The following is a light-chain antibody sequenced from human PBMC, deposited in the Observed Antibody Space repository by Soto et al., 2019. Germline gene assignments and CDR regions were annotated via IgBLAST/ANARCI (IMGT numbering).Light chain of an antibody. J-gene: IGKJ1*01. CDR2: GTS. V-gene: IGKV3D-7*01. Sequence: EILLTQSPCTLPLSPGERATLSCRASQRVSSTYLAWYQQKPGQAPRLLIYGTSSRATGIPTRFSGSGSGTEFTLTITSLQSEDFAVYYCQQFHNWPRTFGQGTKVDIK. CDR3: QQFHNWPRT. CDR1: QRVSSTY.